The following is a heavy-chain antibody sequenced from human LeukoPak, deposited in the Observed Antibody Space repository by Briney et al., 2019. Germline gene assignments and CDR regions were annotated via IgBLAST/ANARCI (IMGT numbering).Heavy chain of an antibody. V-gene: IGHV5-51*01. Sequence: GESLKISCKGSGYSFTSCWIAWVRQMPGKGLEWMGIIYPGDSDTRYSPSFQGQVTISADKSITTAYLQWSSLKASDTAMYYCASSRIVGATDAFDIWGQGTMVTVSS. J-gene: IGHJ3*02. CDR3: ASSRIVGATDAFDI. D-gene: IGHD1-26*01. CDR2: IYPGDSDT. CDR1: GYSFTSCW.